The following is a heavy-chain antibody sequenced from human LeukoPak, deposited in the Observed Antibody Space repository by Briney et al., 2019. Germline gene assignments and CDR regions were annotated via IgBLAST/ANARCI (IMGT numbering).Heavy chain of an antibody. CDR1: GLSFIRCD. J-gene: IGHJ4*02. Sequence: GGSLRLSCAASGLSFIRCDMNGVGQAPGKGPEWVSGISTSGAGTYYADSVKGRFAISRDNSKSTLYLQMNSLRVEDTAVYYCAKEIYDGSGHNIDYWGQGTLVTVSS. CDR2: ISTSGAGT. V-gene: IGHV3-23*01. D-gene: IGHD3-22*01. CDR3: AKEIYDGSGHNIDY.